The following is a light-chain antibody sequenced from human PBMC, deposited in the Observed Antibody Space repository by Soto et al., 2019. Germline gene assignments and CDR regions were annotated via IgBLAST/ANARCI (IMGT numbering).Light chain of an antibody. CDR3: QQYNSYSWT. Sequence: DIQMTQSPSTLSASVGDRVTLTCRDSQIISSWLAWYHQKPGKAPKLLIYKASSLESGVPSRFSGSGSGTEFTLTISSLQPDDFATYYCQQYNSYSWTFGQGTRWIS. J-gene: IGKJ1*01. V-gene: IGKV1-5*03. CDR2: KAS. CDR1: QIISSW.